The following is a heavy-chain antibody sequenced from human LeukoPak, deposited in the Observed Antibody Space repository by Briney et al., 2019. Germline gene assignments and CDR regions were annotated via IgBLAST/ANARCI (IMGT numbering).Heavy chain of an antibody. D-gene: IGHD1-26*01. J-gene: IGHJ4*02. V-gene: IGHV3-48*03. CDR3: ARAGWELPYFDY. CDR1: GFTFSSYE. Sequence: GGSLRLSCAASGFTFSSYEMNWVRQAPGKGLEWVSYISSSGSTIYYADSVKGRFTISRDNAKNSLYLQMNSLRAEDTAVYYCARAGWELPYFDYWAREPWSPSPQ. CDR2: ISSSGSTI.